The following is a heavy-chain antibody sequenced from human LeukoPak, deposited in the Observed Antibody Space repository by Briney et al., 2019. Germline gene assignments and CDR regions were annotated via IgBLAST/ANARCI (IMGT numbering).Heavy chain of an antibody. CDR3: ARYCGGDCYSRVPDYYYYYYMDV. Sequence: GGSLRLSCAASGFTFSSYAMHWVRQAPGKGLEWVSYISSSGSTIYYADSVKGRFTISRDNAKNSLYLQMNSLRAEDTAVYYCARYCGGDCYSRVPDYYYYYYMDVWGKGTTVTVSS. CDR1: GFTFSSYA. CDR2: ISSSGSTI. J-gene: IGHJ6*03. V-gene: IGHV3-48*04. D-gene: IGHD2-21*02.